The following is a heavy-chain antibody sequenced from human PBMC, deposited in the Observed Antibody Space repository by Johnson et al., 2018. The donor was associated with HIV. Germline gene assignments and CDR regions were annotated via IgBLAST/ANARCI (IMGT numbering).Heavy chain of an antibody. CDR1: GFTVSSNY. CDR2: SWSGGDT. V-gene: IGHV3-53*01. J-gene: IGHJ3*02. Sequence: EVQLVESGGGLIQPGGSLRLSCAASGFTVSSNYMSWVRQAPGKGLEWVSGISWSGGDTGYEDSVKGRFTISRDNAKNSLYLEMNSLRAEDTALYYCARNPTTQDSRLMGDFGAFDIWGQGTVVTVSS. CDR3: ARNPTTQDSRLMGDFGAFDI. D-gene: IGHD3-16*01.